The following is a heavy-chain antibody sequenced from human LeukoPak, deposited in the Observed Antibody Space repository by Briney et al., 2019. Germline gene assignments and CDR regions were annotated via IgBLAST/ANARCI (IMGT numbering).Heavy chain of an antibody. D-gene: IGHD6-6*01. Sequence: GGSLRLSCAASGFIFNSYGMSWVRQAPGKGLEWVSGISRSGFSTDYADSVKGRFTTSGDKSKNTLYLQMNSLRAEDTAVYYCAKDKYSSSSGGFDYWGQGTLVTVSS. CDR3: AKDKYSSSSGGFDY. J-gene: IGHJ4*02. CDR1: GFIFNSYG. V-gene: IGHV3-23*01. CDR2: ISRSGFST.